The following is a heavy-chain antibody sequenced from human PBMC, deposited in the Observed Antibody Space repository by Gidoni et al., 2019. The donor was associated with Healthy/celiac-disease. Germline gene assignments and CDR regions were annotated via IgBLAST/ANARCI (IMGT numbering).Heavy chain of an antibody. Sequence: QVQLVQSGAEVTKPGASVKVSCKASGYTFTSYYMHWVRQAPGQGLEWMGIINPSGGSTSYAQKFQGRVTMTRDTSTSTVYMELSSLRSEDTAVYYCARDRNYYDSSGYMDYWGQGTLVTVSS. V-gene: IGHV1-46*03. CDR3: ARDRNYYDSSGYMDY. J-gene: IGHJ4*02. CDR1: GYTFTSYY. D-gene: IGHD3-22*01. CDR2: INPSGGST.